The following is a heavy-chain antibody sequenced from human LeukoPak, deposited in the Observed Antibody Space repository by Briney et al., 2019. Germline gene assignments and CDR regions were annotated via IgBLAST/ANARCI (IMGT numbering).Heavy chain of an antibody. V-gene: IGHV4-34*01. Sequence: SETLSPTCAVYGGSFSGYHWSWIRQPPGKGLEWIGKINHSGSTSYNPSLESRATISVDTPKNQLSLKMSSVTAADTAVYYCARETMVRGVISGWFDPWGQGTLVTVSS. J-gene: IGHJ5*02. D-gene: IGHD3-10*01. CDR2: INHSGST. CDR3: ARETMVRGVISGWFDP. CDR1: GGSFSGYH.